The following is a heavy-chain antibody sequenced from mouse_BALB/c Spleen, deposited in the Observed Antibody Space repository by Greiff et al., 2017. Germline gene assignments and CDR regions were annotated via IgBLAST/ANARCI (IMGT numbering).Heavy chain of an antibody. CDR2: IDPANGNT. D-gene: IGHD2-10*02. CDR1: GFNIKDTY. CDR3: ARCPYGNLDY. J-gene: IGHJ2*01. V-gene: IGHV14-3*02. Sequence: EVNVVESGAELVKPGASVKLSCTASGFNIKDTYMHWVKQRPEQGLEWIGRIDPANGNTKYDPKFQGKATITADTSSNTAYLQLSSLTSEDTAVYYCARCPYGNLDYWGQGTTLTVSS.